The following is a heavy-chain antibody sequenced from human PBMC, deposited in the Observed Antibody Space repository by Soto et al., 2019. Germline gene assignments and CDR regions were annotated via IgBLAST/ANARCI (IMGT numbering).Heavy chain of an antibody. CDR1: VGTFSSYA. V-gene: IGHV1-69*01. D-gene: IGHD5-12*01. Sequence: QVQLVQSGAEVKKPGSSVKVSCKASVGTFSSYAISWVRQAPGQGLEWMGGIIPIFGTANYAQKFQGRVTITADESTSTAYMELSSLSSEDTAVYYCARSGVARAPFDYWGQGTLVTVSS. CDR3: ARSGVARAPFDY. J-gene: IGHJ4*02. CDR2: IIPIFGTA.